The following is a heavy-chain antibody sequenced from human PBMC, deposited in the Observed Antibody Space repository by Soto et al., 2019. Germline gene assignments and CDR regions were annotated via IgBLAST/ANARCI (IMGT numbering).Heavy chain of an antibody. CDR3: ARTYDSSGYYQYYYYGMDV. D-gene: IGHD3-22*01. V-gene: IGHV1-69*01. Sequence: QVQLVQSGAEVKKPGSSVKVSCKASGGTFSSYVISWVRQAPGQGLEWMGGIIPIFGTANYAQKFQGRVTITADESTSTAYMELSSLRSEDTAVYYCARTYDSSGYYQYYYYGMDVWGQGTTVTVSS. CDR1: GGTFSSYV. CDR2: IIPIFGTA. J-gene: IGHJ6*02.